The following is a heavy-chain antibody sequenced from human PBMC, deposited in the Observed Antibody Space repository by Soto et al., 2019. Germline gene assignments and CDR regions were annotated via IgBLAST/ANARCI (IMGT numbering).Heavy chain of an antibody. J-gene: IGHJ6*03. CDR3: ARHFVRAGSTTPFFYYILDV. D-gene: IGHD2-15*01. Sequence: QVQLRESGPALVKPSETLSLTCTVSNGSISPHYWSWIRQPPGGGLEWIGYMYYNGNTNYSPSFQSRLTLSLDTSKSQFSLRLTSVTAADTAVYYCARHFVRAGSTTPFFYYILDVWGTGTTVTVSS. CDR2: MYYNGNT. V-gene: IGHV4-59*08. CDR1: NGSISPHY.